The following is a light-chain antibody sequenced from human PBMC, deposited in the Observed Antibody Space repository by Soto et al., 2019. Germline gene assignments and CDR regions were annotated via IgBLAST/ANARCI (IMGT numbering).Light chain of an antibody. CDR2: WTS. CDR3: QQYYSPPLT. J-gene: IGKJ4*01. Sequence: DIVMTQSPDSLAVSLGEGATINCKSSQSVLYSSNNKNYVAWYQQRPGQPPKLLIYWTSIRESGVPDRFSGSGSGTDFTLTISSLQAEDVAVYFCQQYYSPPLTFGGGTKVDIK. V-gene: IGKV4-1*01. CDR1: QSVLYSSNNKNY.